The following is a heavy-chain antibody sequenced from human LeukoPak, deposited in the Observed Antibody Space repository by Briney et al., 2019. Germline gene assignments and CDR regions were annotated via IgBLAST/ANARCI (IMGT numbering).Heavy chain of an antibody. J-gene: IGHJ4*02. Sequence: ASVKVSCKASGYTFTSYGFSWVRQAPGQGLEWMGWISAYNGNTNYAQKLQGRVTMTTDTSTSTAYMELRSLRSDDTAVYYCARDLGLVVPAAISDYWGQGTLVTVSS. CDR2: ISAYNGNT. D-gene: IGHD2-2*01. V-gene: IGHV1-18*04. CDR3: ARDLGLVVPAAISDY. CDR1: GYTFTSYG.